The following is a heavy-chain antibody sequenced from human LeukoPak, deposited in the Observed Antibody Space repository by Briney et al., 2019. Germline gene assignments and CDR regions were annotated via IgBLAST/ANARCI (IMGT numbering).Heavy chain of an antibody. D-gene: IGHD6-25*01. CDR3: ARYPASYYYYYMDV. V-gene: IGHV4-59*01. Sequence: SETLSLTCTVSGGSISSYYWSWIRQPPGKGLEWIGYIYYSGSTNYNPFLKSRVTISVDTSKNQFSLKLSSVTAADTAVYYCARYPASYYYYYMDVWGKGTTVTVSS. J-gene: IGHJ6*03. CDR2: IYYSGST. CDR1: GGSISSYY.